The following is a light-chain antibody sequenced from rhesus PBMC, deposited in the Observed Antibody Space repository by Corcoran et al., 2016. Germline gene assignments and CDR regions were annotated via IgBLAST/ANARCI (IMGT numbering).Light chain of an antibody. CDR1: SIGSKY. J-gene: IGLJ1*01. CDR2: KDS. Sequence: SYDVTQPRSVSVSPGQTARITCGAESIGSKYVHWYQQKPAQAPLLVIYKDSNRPSGIPERFSGSNSGNTATLTISGVEAGEEADYYCQVWDSSSDHPDYIFGAGTRLTVL. V-gene: IGLV3-29*01. CDR3: QVWDSSSDHPDYI.